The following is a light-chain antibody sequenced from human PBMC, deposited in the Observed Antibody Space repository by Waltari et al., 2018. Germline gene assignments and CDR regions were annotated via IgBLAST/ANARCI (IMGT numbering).Light chain of an antibody. CDR1: NIGNKN. J-gene: IGLJ3*02. Sequence: SFVLTQPPSVSVAPGKTARITCGGNNIGNKNVHWYQQKPGQAPVLVIYYDTDRPSGSPERFSGSNSWTTATLTITRVEAGDEADYYCQVWDSSSDHRGVFGGGTRLTVL. CDR2: YDT. CDR3: QVWDSSSDHRGV. V-gene: IGLV3-21*04.